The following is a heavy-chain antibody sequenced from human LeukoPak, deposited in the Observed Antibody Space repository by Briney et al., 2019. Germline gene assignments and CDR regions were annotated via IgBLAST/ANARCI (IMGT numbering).Heavy chain of an antibody. CDR3: AREADYGDYANFDY. CDR2: IYYSGST. CDR1: GGSISSYY. J-gene: IGHJ4*02. Sequence: PSETLSLTCTVSGGSISSYYWSWIRQPPGKGLEWIGYIYYSGSTNYNPSLKSRVTISVDTSKNQFSLKLSSVTAADTAVYYCAREADYGDYANFDYWDQGTLVTVSS. V-gene: IGHV4-59*01. D-gene: IGHD4-17*01.